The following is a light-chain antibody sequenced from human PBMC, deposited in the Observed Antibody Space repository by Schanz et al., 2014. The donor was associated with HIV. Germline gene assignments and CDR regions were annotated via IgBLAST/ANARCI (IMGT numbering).Light chain of an antibody. J-gene: IGLJ3*02. CDR1: NNDIGSYTY. CDR3: GSCSTTNTCT. Sequence: QSALTQPASVSGSPGQSITVSCTGTNNDIGSYTYVAWYQQHPGKAPKLMIYDVSNRPSGVSNRFSGSKSGNTASLTISGLQAEDEADYYCGSCSTTNTCTFGGGTKLTVL. V-gene: IGLV2-14*03. CDR2: DVS.